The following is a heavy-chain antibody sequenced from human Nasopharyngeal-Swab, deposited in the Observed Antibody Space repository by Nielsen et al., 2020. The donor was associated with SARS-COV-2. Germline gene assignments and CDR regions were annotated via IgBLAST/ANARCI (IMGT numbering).Heavy chain of an antibody. J-gene: IGHJ4*02. Sequence: GESLKISCAASGFTFSSYSMNWVRQAPGKGLEWVSYISSSSSYIYYADSVKGRFTISRDNAKNSLYLQMNSLRAEDTAVYYCARDPPATTVTTGDYWGQGTLVTVSS. CDR3: ARDPPATTVTTGDY. V-gene: IGHV3-21*05. CDR1: GFTFSSYS. D-gene: IGHD4-17*01. CDR2: ISSSSSYI.